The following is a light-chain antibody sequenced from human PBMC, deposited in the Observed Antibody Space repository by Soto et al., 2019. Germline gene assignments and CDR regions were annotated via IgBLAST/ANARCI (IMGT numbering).Light chain of an antibody. J-gene: IGKJ5*01. CDR3: QQYNNWPTIP. V-gene: IGKV3-15*01. Sequence: ETVMTQSPATLSLSPGERATLSCRASRSVGTSLAWYQQRPGQPPRLIIFGAYARVADVPARFSGSGSGTEFTLTIRSLQSEDCAVYYGQQYNNWPTIPFGQGTRLEIK. CDR1: RSVGTS. CDR2: GAY.